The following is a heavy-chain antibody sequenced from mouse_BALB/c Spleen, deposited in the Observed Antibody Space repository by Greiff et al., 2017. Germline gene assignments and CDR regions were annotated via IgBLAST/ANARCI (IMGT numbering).Heavy chain of an antibody. CDR3: TEVRRGYYAMDY. CDR1: GYTFTSYW. V-gene: IGHV1-5*01. CDR2: IYPGNSDT. Sequence: EVMLVESGTVLARPGASVKMSCKASGYTFTSYWMHWVKQRPGQGLEWIGAIYPGNSDTSYNQKFKGKAKLTAVTSTSTAYMELSSLTNEDSAVYYCTEVRRGYYAMDYWGQGTSVTVSS. D-gene: IGHD2-14*01. J-gene: IGHJ4*01.